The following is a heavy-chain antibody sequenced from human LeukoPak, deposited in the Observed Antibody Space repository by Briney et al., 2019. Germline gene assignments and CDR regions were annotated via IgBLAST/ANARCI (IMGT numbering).Heavy chain of an antibody. CDR1: GYTLTELS. D-gene: IGHD1-26*01. J-gene: IGHJ4*02. CDR2: FDPEDGET. V-gene: IGHV1-24*01. Sequence: ASVKVSCKVSGYTLTELSMHWVRQAPGKGLEWMGGFDPEDGETIYAQKFQGRVTMTEDTSTDTAYMELSSLRSEDTAVYYCATWGRSGSYYPFDYWGQGTLVTVSS. CDR3: ATWGRSGSYYPFDY.